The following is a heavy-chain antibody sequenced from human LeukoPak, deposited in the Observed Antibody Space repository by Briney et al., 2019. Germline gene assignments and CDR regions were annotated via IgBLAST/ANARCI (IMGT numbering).Heavy chain of an antibody. Sequence: GGSLRLSCAASGFTFSRYWKTWVRQAPGKGLERVADINQDSSEKYYVDSVKGRFTISRDNGKNSLYLQMNSLRAEDTAMYYCARDPGRGSYFDSWGQGTLVTVSS. CDR1: GFTFSRYW. V-gene: IGHV3-7*01. CDR3: ARDPGRGSYFDS. J-gene: IGHJ4*03. CDR2: INQDSSEK. D-gene: IGHD3-16*01.